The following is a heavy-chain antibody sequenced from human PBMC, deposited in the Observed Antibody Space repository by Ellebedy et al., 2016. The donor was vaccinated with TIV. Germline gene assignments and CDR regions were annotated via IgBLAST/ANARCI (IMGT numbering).Heavy chain of an antibody. CDR3: AKDGCRTCGQLDPFYGMDV. V-gene: IGHV3-9*01. CDR2: ISWNSGSI. J-gene: IGHJ6*02. Sequence: GGSLRLXCAASGFTFDDYAMHWVRQAPGKGLEWVSGISWNSGSIGYADSVKGRFTISRDNAKNSLYLQMNSLRAEDTALYYCAKDGCRTCGQLDPFYGMDVWGQGTTVTVSS. CDR1: GFTFDDYA. D-gene: IGHD6-6*01.